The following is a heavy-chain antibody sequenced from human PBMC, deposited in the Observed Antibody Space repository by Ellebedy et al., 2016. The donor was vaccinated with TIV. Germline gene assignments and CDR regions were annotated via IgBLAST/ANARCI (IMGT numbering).Heavy chain of an antibody. Sequence: MPSETLSLTCTVTGASISTHYWSWIRQPPGEGLEWIGHIDHSGITNYNPSLKSRVTISLDTSKNPFSLILSSVTAADTAVYYCAKGTGWLPDTWGQGTLVTVSS. CDR2: IDHSGIT. CDR3: AKGTGWLPDT. V-gene: IGHV4-59*11. D-gene: IGHD6-19*01. CDR1: GASISTHY. J-gene: IGHJ5*02.